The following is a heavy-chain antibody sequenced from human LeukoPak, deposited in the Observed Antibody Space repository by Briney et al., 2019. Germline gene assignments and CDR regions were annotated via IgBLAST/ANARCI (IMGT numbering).Heavy chain of an antibody. J-gene: IGHJ5*02. Sequence: ASVTVSCKASGYTFTGYYIHWVRQAPGQGLEWMAWINPNSGATNYAQKFQGRVTMTRDTSISTAYMELSRLTSDDTAVYFCARGRFGEWVNWFDPWGQGTLVTVSS. D-gene: IGHD3-10*01. CDR2: INPNSGAT. CDR3: ARGRFGEWVNWFDP. CDR1: GYTFTGYY. V-gene: IGHV1-2*02.